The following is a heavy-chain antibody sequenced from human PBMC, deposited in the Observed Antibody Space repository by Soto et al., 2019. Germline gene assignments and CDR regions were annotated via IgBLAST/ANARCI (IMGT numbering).Heavy chain of an antibody. CDR2: INHSGST. V-gene: IGHV4-34*01. J-gene: IGHJ6*02. CDR3: ARRGSAADNYYYYGMDF. Sequence: SETLSLTCAVYGGSFSGYYWSRIRQPPGKGLEWIEEINHSGSTDYNPSLKSRVTISVDTSKNQFSLKLSSVTAADTAVYYCARRGSAADNYYYYGMDFWGQGTTVTVSS. CDR1: GGSFSGYY. D-gene: IGHD3-10*01.